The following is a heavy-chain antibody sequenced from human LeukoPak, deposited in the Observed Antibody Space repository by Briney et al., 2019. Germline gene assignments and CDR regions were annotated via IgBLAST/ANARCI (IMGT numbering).Heavy chain of an antibody. Sequence: GESLKISCAASGFTFSSYSINWVRQAPGKGLEWVSSISSSSSYIYYADSVKGRFTISRDNAKNSLYLQMNSLRAEDTAVYYCARVALYSSGLFDYWGQGTLVTVSS. V-gene: IGHV3-21*01. J-gene: IGHJ4*02. CDR2: ISSSSSYI. D-gene: IGHD6-19*01. CDR3: ARVALYSSGLFDY. CDR1: GFTFSSYS.